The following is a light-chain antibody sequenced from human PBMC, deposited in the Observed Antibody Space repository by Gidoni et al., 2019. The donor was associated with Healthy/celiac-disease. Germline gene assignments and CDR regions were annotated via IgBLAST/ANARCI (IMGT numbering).Light chain of an antibody. V-gene: IGLV3-19*01. CDR2: GKN. Sequence: SSELTQDPAVSVALGQTVRITCQGDSLRSYYASWYQQKPGQAPVLVIYGKNNRPSGIPYRFSGSSSGNTASLTITGAQAEDEADYYCNARDSSGNRYVFGTGTKVTGL. J-gene: IGLJ1*01. CDR1: SLRSYY. CDR3: NARDSSGNRYV.